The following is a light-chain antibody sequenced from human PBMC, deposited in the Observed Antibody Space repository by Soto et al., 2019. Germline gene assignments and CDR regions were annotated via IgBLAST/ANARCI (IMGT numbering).Light chain of an antibody. J-gene: IGKJ4*01. CDR3: QQRSNWPYLT. CDR2: DAS. V-gene: IGKV3-11*01. Sequence: EIVLTQSPDTLSLSPGEGATLSCRASQSVSGYLGWYQQKPGQAPRLLIYDASNRAYGVPARFRGSGSGTNFTLTIASLEPDDFAVYYCQQRSNWPYLTFGGGTRV. CDR1: QSVSGY.